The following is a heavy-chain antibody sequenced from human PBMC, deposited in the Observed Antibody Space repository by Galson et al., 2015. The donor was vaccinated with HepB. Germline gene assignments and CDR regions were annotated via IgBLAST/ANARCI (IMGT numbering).Heavy chain of an antibody. D-gene: IGHD2-2*01. CDR3: ARLGEIVLVPAAQTQPLGFDY. V-gene: IGHV5-51*01. Sequence: QSGAEVKKPGESLKISCKGSGYSFTSYWIGWVRQMPGKGLEWMGIIYPGDSDTRYSPSFQGQVTISADKSISTAYLQWSSLKASDTAMYYCARLGEIVLVPAAQTQPLGFDYCGQGTLVTVSS. J-gene: IGHJ4*02. CDR1: GYSFTSYW. CDR2: IYPGDSDT.